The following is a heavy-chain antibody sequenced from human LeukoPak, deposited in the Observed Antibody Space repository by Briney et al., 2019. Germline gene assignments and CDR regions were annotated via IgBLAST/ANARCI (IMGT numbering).Heavy chain of an antibody. CDR3: AKPDGSGNRRPCNI. CDR2: IKQDGSEK. CDR1: GFTFSSYW. D-gene: IGHD3-10*01. V-gene: IGHV3-7*03. Sequence: PGGSLRLSCAASGFTFSSYWMSWVRQAPGKGLEWVANIKQDGSEKYYVDSVKGRSTISRDNAKNSLYLQMNSLRTEDTAVYYCAKPDGSGNRRPCNIWGQGTMVTVSS. J-gene: IGHJ3*02.